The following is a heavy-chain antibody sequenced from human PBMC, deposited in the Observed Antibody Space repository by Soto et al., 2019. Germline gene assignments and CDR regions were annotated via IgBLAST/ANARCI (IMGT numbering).Heavy chain of an antibody. CDR2: IIPIFGTA. V-gene: IGHV1-69*13. D-gene: IGHD3-22*01. Sequence: GASVKVSCKASGGTFSSYAISWVRQAPGQGLEWMGGIIPIFGTANYAQKFQGRVTITADESTSTAYMELSSLRSEDTAVYYCARRPSSGYYYFDYWGQGTLVTVSS. J-gene: IGHJ4*02. CDR1: GGTFSSYA. CDR3: ARRPSSGYYYFDY.